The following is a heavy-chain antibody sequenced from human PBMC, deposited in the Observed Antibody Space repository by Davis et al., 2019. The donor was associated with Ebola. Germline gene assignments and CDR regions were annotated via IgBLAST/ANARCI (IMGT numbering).Heavy chain of an antibody. CDR2: IRSKAYGGTT. V-gene: IGHV3-49*04. CDR3: TRGLRARSSGYFPSDY. J-gene: IGHJ4*02. D-gene: IGHD3-22*01. Sequence: PGGSLRLSCTASGFTFGDYAMSWVRQAPGKGLEWVGFIRSKAYGGTTEYAASVKGRFTISRDDSKTIAYLQMNSLKTEDTAVYYCTRGLRARSSGYFPSDYWGQGTLVTVSS. CDR1: GFTFGDYA.